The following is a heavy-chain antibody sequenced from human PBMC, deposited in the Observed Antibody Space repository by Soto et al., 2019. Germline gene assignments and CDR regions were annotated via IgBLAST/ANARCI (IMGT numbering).Heavy chain of an antibody. J-gene: IGHJ4*02. CDR3: AKLDSYGSFDY. CDR1: GFTFSTYA. D-gene: IGHD5-18*01. CDR2: ISGTSGNT. Sequence: PGGSLRLSCAASGFTFSTYAMSWVRQAPGKGLDWVSAISGTSGNTYYADSVKGGFTISRDNSKNMLYLQMNSLRAEDTAVYYCAKLDSYGSFDYWGQGALVTVSS. V-gene: IGHV3-23*01.